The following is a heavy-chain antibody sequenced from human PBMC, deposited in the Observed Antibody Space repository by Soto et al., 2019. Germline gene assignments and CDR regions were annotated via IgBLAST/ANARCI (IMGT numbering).Heavy chain of an antibody. J-gene: IGHJ4*02. CDR2: INSDGSST. CDR1: GFTFSSYW. V-gene: IGHV3-74*01. CDR3: ARGPLTYYYDSSGYWALGY. Sequence: GGSLRLSCAASGFTFSSYWMHWVRQAPGKGLVWVSRINSDGSSTSYADSVKGRFTISRDNAKNTLYLQMNSLRAEDTAVYYCARGPLTYYYDSSGYWALGYWGQGTLVT. D-gene: IGHD3-22*01.